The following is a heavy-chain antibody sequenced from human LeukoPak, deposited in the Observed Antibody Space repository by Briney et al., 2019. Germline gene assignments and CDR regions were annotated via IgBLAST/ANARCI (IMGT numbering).Heavy chain of an antibody. CDR2: ISGYSGNT. Sequence: ASVKVSCKATGGTFSSYALSWVRQAPGQGLEWMGWISGYSGNTNYVQKFQGRVTMATDTSTSTVYMELRSLRSDDTAVYYCARDIATVVHQEWGQGTLVTVSS. D-gene: IGHD2-2*01. J-gene: IGHJ4*02. CDR1: GGTFSSYA. V-gene: IGHV1-18*01. CDR3: ARDIATVVHQE.